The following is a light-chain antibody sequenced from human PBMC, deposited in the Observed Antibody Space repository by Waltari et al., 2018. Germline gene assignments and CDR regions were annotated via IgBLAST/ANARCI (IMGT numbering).Light chain of an antibody. V-gene: IGKV3-15*01. CDR2: GAS. Sequence: ETVMTQSPATLSVSPGDTATLSCRASQSVGSNLAWYQQKPGQAPRLLIYGASTRATGIPAKFSGSGSGTEFTLTISSLQSEDFAVYYCQQYNNWPPWTFGQGTKVEI. J-gene: IGKJ1*01. CDR3: QQYNNWPPWT. CDR1: QSVGSN.